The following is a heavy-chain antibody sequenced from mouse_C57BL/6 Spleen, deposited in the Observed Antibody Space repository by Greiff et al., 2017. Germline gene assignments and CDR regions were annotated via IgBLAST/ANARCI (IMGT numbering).Heavy chain of an antibody. V-gene: IGHV1-54*01. CDR1: GYAFTNYL. D-gene: IGHD2-4*01. CDR2: INPGSGGT. Sequence: QVQLKQSGAELVRPGTSVKVSCKASGYAFTNYLIEWVKQRPGQGLEWIGVINPGSGGTNYNEKFKGKATLAADKSSSTAYMQLSSLTSEDSAVYFCAREGIYYDYDEGGLDYWGQGTTLTVSS. J-gene: IGHJ2*01. CDR3: AREGIYYDYDEGGLDY.